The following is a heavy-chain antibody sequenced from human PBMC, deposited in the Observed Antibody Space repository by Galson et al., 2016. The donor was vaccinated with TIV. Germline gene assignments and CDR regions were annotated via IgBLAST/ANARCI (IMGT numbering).Heavy chain of an antibody. CDR3: ARESIVSAMFVWY. D-gene: IGHD5/OR15-5a*01. Sequence: SLRLSCADSGFTVSASYVIWVRQAPGKGLEWVSVFYFARGIFYSEPARGRFTMSRDNSKNTMYLQMNSLRIEDTAVYYCARESIVSAMFVWYWGQGSLVTVSS. J-gene: IGHJ4*02. CDR2: FYFARGI. CDR1: GFTVSASY. V-gene: IGHV3-53*05.